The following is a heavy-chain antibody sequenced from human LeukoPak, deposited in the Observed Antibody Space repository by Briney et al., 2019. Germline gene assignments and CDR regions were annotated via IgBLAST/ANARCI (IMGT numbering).Heavy chain of an antibody. CDR3: ARGYCSGGSCYSLYNY. V-gene: IGHV1-8*01. D-gene: IGHD2-15*01. CDR1: GYTFTSYD. CDR2: MSPNSGNT. J-gene: IGHJ4*02. Sequence: ASVKVSCKASGYTFTSYDINWVRQATGQGLEWMGWMSPNSGNTGYAQKLQGRVTMTRNTSISTAYMELSSLRSEDTAVYYCARGYCSGGSCYSLYNYWGQGTLVTVSS.